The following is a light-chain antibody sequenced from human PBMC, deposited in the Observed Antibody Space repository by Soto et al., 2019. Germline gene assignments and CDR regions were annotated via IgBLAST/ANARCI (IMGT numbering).Light chain of an antibody. CDR1: RSDIGDYNY. CDR3: SSLTNSNTLL. J-gene: IGLJ3*02. V-gene: IGLV2-14*01. Sequence: QSALTQPASVSGSPGQSVTISCTGTRSDIGDYNYVSWYQQHPGKVPKLLIYEVNKRPSGVSNRFSGSKSANSASLTISGLQAEDEADYYCSSLTNSNTLLFGGGTKLT. CDR2: EVN.